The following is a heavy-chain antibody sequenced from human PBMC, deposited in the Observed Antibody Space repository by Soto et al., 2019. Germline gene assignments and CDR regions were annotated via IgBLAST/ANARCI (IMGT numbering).Heavy chain of an antibody. CDR3: ARVSGTYSSFLDY. D-gene: IGHD5-18*01. CDR1: GVSISSGHDY. J-gene: IGHJ4*02. Sequence: QLQLQESGPGLVKPSETLSLTCTVSGVSISSGHDYWGWIRQPPGKGLEWIGSIYYSGSTYYNQSLKSRVTISADTSKNQFSLRLSSVTAADTAVYYCARVSGTYSSFLDYWGQGTLVTVSS. CDR2: IYYSGST. V-gene: IGHV4-39*01.